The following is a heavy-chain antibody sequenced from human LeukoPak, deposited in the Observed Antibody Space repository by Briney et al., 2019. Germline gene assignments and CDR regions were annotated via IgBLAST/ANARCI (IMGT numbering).Heavy chain of an antibody. CDR3: ARISLVQGVIIKFGY. V-gene: IGHV5-51*01. D-gene: IGHD3-10*01. Sequence: GESLKISCKGSGYSFTTYWIAWVRQMPGKGLEWMGIIYPGDSDTIYSPSFQGQVTISTDKSISTAYLQWSSLKASDTAMYYCARISLVQGVIIKFGYWGQGTLVTVSS. J-gene: IGHJ4*02. CDR2: IYPGDSDT. CDR1: GYSFTTYW.